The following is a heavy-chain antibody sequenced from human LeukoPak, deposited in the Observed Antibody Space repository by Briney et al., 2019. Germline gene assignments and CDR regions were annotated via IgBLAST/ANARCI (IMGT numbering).Heavy chain of an antibody. CDR1: GYTFTSYG. D-gene: IGHD3-9*01. CDR2: ISAYNGNT. Sequence: GASVKVSCKASGYTFTSYGISWVRQAPGQGLEWMGWISAYNGNTNYAQKLQGRVTMTTDTSTSTAYMELRSLRSDDTAVYYCARAFRLRYFDWLLEGGNWFDPWGQGTLVTVSS. J-gene: IGHJ5*02. V-gene: IGHV1-18*01. CDR3: ARAFRLRYFDWLLEGGNWFDP.